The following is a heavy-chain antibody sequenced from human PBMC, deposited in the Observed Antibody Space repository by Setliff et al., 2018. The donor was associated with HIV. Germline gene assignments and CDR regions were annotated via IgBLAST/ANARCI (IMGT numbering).Heavy chain of an antibody. CDR1: GYTFTSYA. CDR3: AADRHAFDI. V-gene: IGHV7-4-1*02. CDR2: IHTEQGFP. Sequence: ASVKVSCKASGYTFTSYAMNWVRQAPGRGLEWMGWIHTEQGFPMYAQGFTGRFVFSLDPSVSTAYLQINSLNPDDGAVYYCAADRHAFDIWGQGTVVTVSS. J-gene: IGHJ3*02.